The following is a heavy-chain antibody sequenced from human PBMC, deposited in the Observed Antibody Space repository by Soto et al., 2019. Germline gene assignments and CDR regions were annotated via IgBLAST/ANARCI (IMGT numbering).Heavy chain of an antibody. CDR3: ARDHPVSYYYDSSGHAFDI. D-gene: IGHD3-22*01. Sequence: SVKFYCKAAGYACSTHGTTWVRQDPGQGLGWMGWISAYNGNTNYAQKLQGRVTMTTDTSTSTAYMELRSLRSDDTAVYYCARDHPVSYYYDSSGHAFDIWGQGTMVTVSS. CDR1: GYACSTHG. CDR2: ISAYNGNT. J-gene: IGHJ3*02. V-gene: IGHV1-18*04.